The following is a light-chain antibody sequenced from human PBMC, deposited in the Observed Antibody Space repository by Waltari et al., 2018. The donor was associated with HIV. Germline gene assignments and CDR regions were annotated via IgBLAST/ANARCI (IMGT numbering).Light chain of an antibody. CDR2: RND. CDR1: TSNIGRNY. J-gene: IGLJ2*01. CDR3: VTWDDSLRGVV. V-gene: IGLV1-47*01. Sequence: SVVTQPPSASGTPGQRVTIPCSGTTSNIGRNYVFWNQHLPGTAPNLLIHRNDQRPSGVPDRFSGSTSGTSASLAISGLRSEDEADYYCVTWDDSLRGVVFGGGTKVAVL.